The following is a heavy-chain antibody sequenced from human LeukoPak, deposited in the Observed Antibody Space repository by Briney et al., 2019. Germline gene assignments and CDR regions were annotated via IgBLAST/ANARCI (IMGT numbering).Heavy chain of an antibody. CDR2: ISSSDTM. D-gene: IGHD3-16*01. V-gene: IGHV3-48*02. CDR1: GFTFSSYN. CDR3: ARDTGDPTYYGYVWGAFDI. J-gene: IGHJ3*02. Sequence: GGSLRLSCAASGFTFSSYNMNWVRQAPGKGLEWVSYISSSDTMYYADSLKGRFTISRDNAKNSLYLQMNSLRDEDTAVYYCARDTGDPTYYGYVWGAFDIWGRGTMVTVSS.